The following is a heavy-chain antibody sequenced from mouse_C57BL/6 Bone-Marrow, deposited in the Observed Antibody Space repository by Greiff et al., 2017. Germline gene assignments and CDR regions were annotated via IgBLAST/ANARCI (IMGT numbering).Heavy chain of an antibody. CDR2: ISDGGSYT. CDR1: GFTFSSYA. Sequence: EVQLVESGGGLVKPGGSLKLSCAASGFTFSSYAMSWVRQTPETRLEWVATISDGGSYTYYPDNVKGRFTISRDNAKNNLYLQMSHLKSADTAMYYCARDISPIDVWGTGTPGTVSS. V-gene: IGHV5-4*01. CDR3: ARDISPIDV. J-gene: IGHJ1*03.